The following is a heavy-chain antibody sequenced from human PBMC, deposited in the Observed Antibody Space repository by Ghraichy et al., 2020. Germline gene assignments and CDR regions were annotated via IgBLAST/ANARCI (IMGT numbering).Heavy chain of an antibody. V-gene: IGHV4-39*02. Sequence: SETLSLTCTVSGGSITINNYYWDWIRQPPGKGLEWIGSIYYRGTTYYSPSLKSRVTISVDTSMNHFSLKLSSVTAADTAVYYCARRARTHFDYWGQGTLVTVSS. CDR3: ARRARTHFDY. CDR2: IYYRGTT. CDR1: GGSITINNYY. J-gene: IGHJ4*02.